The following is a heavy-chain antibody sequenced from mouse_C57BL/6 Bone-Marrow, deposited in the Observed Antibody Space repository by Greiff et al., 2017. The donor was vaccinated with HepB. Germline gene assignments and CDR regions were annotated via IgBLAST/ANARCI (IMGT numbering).Heavy chain of an antibody. CDR3: ARRWDYDFYAMDY. V-gene: IGHV1-64*01. CDR1: GYTFTSYW. CDR2: IHPNSGST. D-gene: IGHD2-4*01. J-gene: IGHJ4*01. Sequence: QVQLQQPGAELVKPGASVKLSCKASGYTFTSYWMHWVKQRPGQGLEWIGMIHPNSGSTNYNEKFKSKATLTVDKSSSTAYMQLSSLTSEDSAVYYCARRWDYDFYAMDYWGQGTSVTVSS.